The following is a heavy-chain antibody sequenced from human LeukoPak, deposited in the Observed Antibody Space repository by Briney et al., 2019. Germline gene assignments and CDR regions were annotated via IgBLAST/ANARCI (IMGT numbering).Heavy chain of an antibody. D-gene: IGHD3-16*01. CDR2: ISDSSSYT. CDR3: ARDREEKAWIGGMDV. Sequence: GGSLRLSCAASRFIFSSYNMNWVRQAPGKGLEWVSYISDSSSYTYYADSVKGRFTISRDNAKNSLYLQMNSLRAEDTAIYYCARDREEKAWIGGMDVWGQGTTVIVSS. CDR1: RFIFSSYN. V-gene: IGHV3-21*04. J-gene: IGHJ6*02.